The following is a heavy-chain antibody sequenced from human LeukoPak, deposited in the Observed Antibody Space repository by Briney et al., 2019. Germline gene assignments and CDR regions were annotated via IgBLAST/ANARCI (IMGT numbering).Heavy chain of an antibody. J-gene: IGHJ4*02. CDR1: GYTFTDYY. CDR3: ARDDILTGYH. Sequence: GASVKVSCKASGYTFTDYYMHWVRQAPGQGLEWMGWINPNSGGTNYAQKFQGRVTMTRDTSISTAYMELSRLRSDDTAVYYCARDDILTGYHWGQGTLVTVSS. V-gene: IGHV1-2*02. CDR2: INPNSGGT. D-gene: IGHD3-9*01.